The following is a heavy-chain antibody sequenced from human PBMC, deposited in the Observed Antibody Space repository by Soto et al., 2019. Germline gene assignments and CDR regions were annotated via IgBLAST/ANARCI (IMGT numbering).Heavy chain of an antibody. J-gene: IGHJ4*02. CDR3: ARAYSSGWPNFDY. D-gene: IGHD6-19*01. Sequence: QVRLVQSGAEVKKPGDSVKVSCKASGYIFANYLITWVRQAPGHGLEWMGWIIVYNGDTNSAQSLQGRVTMTTDTSTSTVHMELRSLRPDDTAVYYCARAYSSGWPNFDYWGQGTLVTVSS. CDR1: GYIFANYL. V-gene: IGHV1-18*01. CDR2: IIVYNGDT.